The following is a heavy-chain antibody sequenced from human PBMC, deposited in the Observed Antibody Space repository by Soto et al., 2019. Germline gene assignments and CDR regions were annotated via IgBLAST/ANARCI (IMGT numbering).Heavy chain of an antibody. CDR2: IIPIFGTA. J-gene: IGHJ6*02. CDR1: GGTFSSYA. V-gene: IGHV1-69*01. CDR3: ARWSPHYDFWYGMDV. Sequence: QVQLVQSGAEVKKPGSSVKVSCKASGGTFSSYAISWVRQAPGQGLEWMGGIIPIFGTANYAQKFQCRVTITADESTSTDYMELSSLRSEDTAVYYCARWSPHYDFWYGMDVWGQGTTVTVSS. D-gene: IGHD3-3*01.